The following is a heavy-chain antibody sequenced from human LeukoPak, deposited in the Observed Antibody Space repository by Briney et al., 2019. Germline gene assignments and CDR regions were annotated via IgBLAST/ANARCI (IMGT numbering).Heavy chain of an antibody. CDR1: GGTFSSYT. CDR3: ARAGETADFDY. Sequence: GASVKVSCKASGGTFSSYTISWVRQAPEQGLEWMGRIIPILGIANYAQKFQGRVTITADKSTSTAYMELSSLRSEDTAVYYCARAGETADFDYWGQGTLVTVSS. D-gene: IGHD3-10*01. CDR2: IIPILGIA. J-gene: IGHJ4*02. V-gene: IGHV1-69*02.